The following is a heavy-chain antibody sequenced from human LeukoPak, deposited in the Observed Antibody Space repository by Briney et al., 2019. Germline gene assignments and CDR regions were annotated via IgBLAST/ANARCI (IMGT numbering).Heavy chain of an antibody. Sequence: SETLSLTCTVSGGSISSSHYYWGWIRQPPGKGLEWIGNIYYSGSTYYNPSLKSRVTISVDTSKNQFSLKLSSVTAADTAVYYCARADSPGYSSGWYYFDYWGQGTLVTVSS. D-gene: IGHD6-19*01. J-gene: IGHJ4*02. V-gene: IGHV4-39*07. CDR2: IYYSGST. CDR3: ARADSPGYSSGWYYFDY. CDR1: GGSISSSHYY.